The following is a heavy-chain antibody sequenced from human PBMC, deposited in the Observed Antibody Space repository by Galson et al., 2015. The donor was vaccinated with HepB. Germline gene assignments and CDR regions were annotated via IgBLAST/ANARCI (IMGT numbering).Heavy chain of an antibody. CDR1: GGAFSSYT. D-gene: IGHD6-13*01. J-gene: IGHJ1*01. CDR3: ARDLIAAAGTPEYFQH. V-gene: IGHV1-69*04. Sequence: SVKVSCKASGGAFSSYTISWVRQAPGQGLEWMGRIIPILGIANYAQKFQGRVTITADKSTSTAYMELSSLRSEDTAVYYCARDLIAAAGTPEYFQHWGQDTLVTVSS. CDR2: IIPILGIA.